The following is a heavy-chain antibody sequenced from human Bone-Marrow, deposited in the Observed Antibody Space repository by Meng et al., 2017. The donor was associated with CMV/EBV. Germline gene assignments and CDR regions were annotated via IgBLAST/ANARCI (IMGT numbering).Heavy chain of an antibody. V-gene: IGHV4-61*01. D-gene: IGHD3-3*01. Sequence: SETLSLTCTVSGGSVSSGSHYWSWIRQPPGKGLEWIGYIYYSGATNYNPSLKSRIAMSVDTSKNQFSLKLSSVTAADTAVYYCARTFDFWSGFSEWFFDLWGRGTLVTVSP. CDR2: IYYSGAT. CDR1: GGSVSSGSHY. J-gene: IGHJ2*01. CDR3: ARTFDFWSGFSEWFFDL.